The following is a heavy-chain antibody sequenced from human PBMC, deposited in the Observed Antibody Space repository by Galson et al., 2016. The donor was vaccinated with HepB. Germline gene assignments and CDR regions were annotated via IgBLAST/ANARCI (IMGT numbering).Heavy chain of an antibody. CDR2: IYYSGST. D-gene: IGHD5-24*01. J-gene: IGHJ4*02. V-gene: IGHV4-59*01. Sequence: SETLSLTCTVSGGSIRSYYRSWIRQPPGKGLEYVGYIYYSGSTNYNPSLKSRVTISVDTSKNLFSLELSSVTAADTAVYYCARGRERWLQLLYFDYWGQGSLVTVAS. CDR3: ARGRERWLQLLYFDY. CDR1: GGSIRSYY.